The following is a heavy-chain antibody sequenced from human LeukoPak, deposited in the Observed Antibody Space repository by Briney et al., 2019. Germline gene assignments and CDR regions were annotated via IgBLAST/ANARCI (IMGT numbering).Heavy chain of an antibody. Sequence: GESLKIYCKGSGYVFTTHWIGWVRQMPGKGLEWVGIIYPGDSDTRYSPSFQGQVPISADKSISTAYLQWSSLKASDTAMYYRARHRAGSYHHFDYWGQGTLVTVSS. J-gene: IGHJ4*02. CDR1: GYVFTTHW. CDR3: ARHRAGSYHHFDY. CDR2: IYPGDSDT. V-gene: IGHV5-51*01. D-gene: IGHD1-26*01.